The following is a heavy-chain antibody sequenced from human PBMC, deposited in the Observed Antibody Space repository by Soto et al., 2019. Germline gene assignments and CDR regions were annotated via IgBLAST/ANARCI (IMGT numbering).Heavy chain of an antibody. D-gene: IGHD6-19*01. Sequence: TCIVSGGSISGSYWSWIGQSPGKGLEWLGYVYYTGSTNYSPSLRSRVSISVDTSKNEFSLRLSSVTAADTAVYFCARSVAVPGAHIDYWGQGTQVTVSS. CDR3: ARSVAVPGAHIDY. J-gene: IGHJ4*02. CDR2: VYYTGST. CDR1: GGSISGSY. V-gene: IGHV4-59*01.